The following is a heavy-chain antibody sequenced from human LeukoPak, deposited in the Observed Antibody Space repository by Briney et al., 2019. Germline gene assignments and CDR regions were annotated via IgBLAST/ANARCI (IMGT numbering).Heavy chain of an antibody. J-gene: IGHJ4*02. CDR3: ARGVPNIRQRYYLDY. CDR1: GGSISSYY. CDR2: IYYSGST. Sequence: SETLSLTCTVSGGSISSYYWSWIRQPPGKGLEWIGYIYYSGSTNYNPSLKSRVTISVDTSKNQFSLKLSSVTAADTAVYYCARGVPNIRQRYYLDYWGQGTLVTVSS. V-gene: IGHV4-59*01. D-gene: IGHD1-1*01.